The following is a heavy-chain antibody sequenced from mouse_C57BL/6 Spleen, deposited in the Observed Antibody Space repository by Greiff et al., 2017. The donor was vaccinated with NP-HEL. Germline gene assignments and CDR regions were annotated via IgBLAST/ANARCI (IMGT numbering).Heavy chain of an antibody. D-gene: IGHD1-1*01. Sequence: VQLQQSGPELVKPGASVKISCKASGYSFTGYYMNWVKRSPEKSLEWIGEINPSTGGTTYNQKFKAKATLTVDKSSSTAYMQLKSLTSEDSAVYYCAREGITTVVDAMDYWGQGTSVTVSS. CDR1: GYSFTGYY. CDR2: INPSTGGT. V-gene: IGHV1-42*01. J-gene: IGHJ4*01. CDR3: AREGITTVVDAMDY.